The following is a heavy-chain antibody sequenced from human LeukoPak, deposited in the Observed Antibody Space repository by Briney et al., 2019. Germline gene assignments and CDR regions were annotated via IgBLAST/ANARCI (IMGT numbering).Heavy chain of an antibody. D-gene: IGHD2-21*02. Sequence: ASVKVSCKASGYTFTSYYMHLVRQAPGQGLEWMGIINPSGGNTNYAQKFQGRVTMTRDTSTSTVYMELSSLRSEDTAVYYCAREMDGGDQDYWGQGTLVTVSS. J-gene: IGHJ4*02. CDR2: INPSGGNT. CDR3: AREMDGGDQDY. V-gene: IGHV1-46*03. CDR1: GYTFTSYY.